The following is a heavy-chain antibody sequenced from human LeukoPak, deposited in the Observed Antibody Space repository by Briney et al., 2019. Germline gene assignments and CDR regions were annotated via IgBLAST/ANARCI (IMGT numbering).Heavy chain of an antibody. CDR2: INGGNGNT. Sequence: VASVKVSCTASGYTFTSYALHWVRQAPGQRLEWMGWINGGNGNTKYSQKLQGRVTITRDTSASTAYMELRSLRSEDTAVFYCARGPPRLNWFDPWGQGTLVTVSS. CDR3: ARGPPRLNWFDP. V-gene: IGHV1-3*01. CDR1: GYTFTSYA. J-gene: IGHJ5*02. D-gene: IGHD6-25*01.